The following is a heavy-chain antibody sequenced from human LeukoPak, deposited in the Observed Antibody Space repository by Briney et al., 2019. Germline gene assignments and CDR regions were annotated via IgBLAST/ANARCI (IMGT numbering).Heavy chain of an antibody. CDR3: ARASNSPFDY. V-gene: IGHV3-48*03. D-gene: IGHD2-21*01. CDR2: IYTDNNI. CDR1: GFTFSNYE. J-gene: IGHJ4*02. Sequence: GGSLRLSCAASGFTFSNYEMSWVRQTPGKGLEWVSHIYTDNNIYQADAVKGRFTISRDNAKNSLYLQVNSLRAEDTAVYYCARASNSPFDYWGQGTLVTVSS.